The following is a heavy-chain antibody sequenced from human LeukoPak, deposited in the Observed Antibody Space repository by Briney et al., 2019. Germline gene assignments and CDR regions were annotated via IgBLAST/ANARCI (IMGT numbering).Heavy chain of an antibody. CDR2: MYRGDRT. Sequence: SGGSLRLSCAASGFTVSSNYMSWVRQAPGKGLEWVSFMYRGDRTYYTDSVKGRFTMSRDDMKKTVYLQMDSLRAEDTAVYYCASSHCTAGSCNWFDPWGQGTLVTVSS. CDR1: GFTVSSNY. J-gene: IGHJ5*02. D-gene: IGHD2-8*02. V-gene: IGHV3-66*01. CDR3: ASSHCTAGSCNWFDP.